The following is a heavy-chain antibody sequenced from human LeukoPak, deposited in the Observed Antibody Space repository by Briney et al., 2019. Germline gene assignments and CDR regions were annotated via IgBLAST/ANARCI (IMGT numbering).Heavy chain of an antibody. J-gene: IGHJ4*02. CDR2: IYPGDSDT. CDR3: ARHDSTVVSAQDY. CDR1: GYRFTDFW. D-gene: IGHD4-23*01. Sequence: GESLKISCKGSGYRFTDFWIGWVRRMPGKGLEWMGIIYPGDSDTRYSPSFQGQVTISVDKSISTAYLQWASLRASDTAVYYCARHDSTVVSAQDYWGQGTLITVSS. V-gene: IGHV5-51*01.